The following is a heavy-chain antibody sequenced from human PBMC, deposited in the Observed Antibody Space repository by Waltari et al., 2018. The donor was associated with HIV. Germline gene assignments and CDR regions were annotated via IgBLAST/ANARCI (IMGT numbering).Heavy chain of an antibody. J-gene: IGHJ3*01. V-gene: IGHV1-2*02. CDR3: ARGDRSLAYLLDVFHF. Sequence: QVQLEQSASEVTRPGASVNVSCTASGYTFTGHFIHWVRQAPGQGPEWVGWVNPATGYTDSAQKFEDRVTMTTDTPLTTAYLELSGLQSNDTAVYYCARGDRSLAYLLDVFHFWGQGTLVTVSS. CDR2: VNPATGYT. CDR1: GYTFTGHF. D-gene: IGHD3-16*01.